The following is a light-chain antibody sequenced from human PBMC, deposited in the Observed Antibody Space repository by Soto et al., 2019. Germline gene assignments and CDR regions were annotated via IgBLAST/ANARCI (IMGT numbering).Light chain of an antibody. CDR2: ESS. J-gene: IGLJ1*01. CDR1: SSDVGSYNL. V-gene: IGLV2-23*01. CDR3: CSYAGSSTYV. Sequence: QSALTQPASVSGSPGQSITISCIGTSSDVGSYNLVSWYQQYPGKAPKVMIYESSKRPSGVSNRFSGSESDNTASLTISGLQAEDEAEYYCCSYAGSSTYVFGSGTKLTVL.